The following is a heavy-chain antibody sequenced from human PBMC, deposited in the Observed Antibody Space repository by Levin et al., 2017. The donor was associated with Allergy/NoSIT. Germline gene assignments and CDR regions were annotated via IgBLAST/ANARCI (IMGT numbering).Heavy chain of an antibody. CDR2: ISISSNYI. J-gene: IGHJ4*02. CDR1: GFTFSSYS. V-gene: IGHV3-21*01. D-gene: IGHD6-19*01. Sequence: GGSLRLSCAASGFTFSSYSMNWVRQAPGKGLEWISSISISSNYIYYADSVKGRFTISRDNAETSLLLQMNSLRAEDTAVYYCARVPRGAVADDYWGQGTLVIVSS. CDR3: ARVPRGAVADDY.